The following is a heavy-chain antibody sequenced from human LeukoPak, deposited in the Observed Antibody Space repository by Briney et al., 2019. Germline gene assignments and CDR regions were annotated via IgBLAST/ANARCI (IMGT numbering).Heavy chain of an antibody. J-gene: IGHJ4*02. Sequence: PGGSLRLSCAASGFTFSNYAMSWVRQAPGKGLEWVSVISGSGGSTYYADSVKGRFTISRDNSKNTLYLQMNSLRDEDTAVYYCAKRVGSYWLDYWGQGTLVTVSS. CDR3: AKRVGSYWLDY. V-gene: IGHV3-23*01. CDR2: ISGSGGST. D-gene: IGHD1-26*01. CDR1: GFTFSNYA.